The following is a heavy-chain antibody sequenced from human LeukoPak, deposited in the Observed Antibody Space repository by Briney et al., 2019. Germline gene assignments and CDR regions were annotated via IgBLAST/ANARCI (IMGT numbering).Heavy chain of an antibody. CDR2: IRYDGSNK. D-gene: IGHD3-3*01. CDR1: GFTFSSYG. Sequence: GGSLRLSCAASGFTFSSYGMHWVRQAPGKGLEWVAFIRYDGSNKYYADSVKGRFTISRDNSKNTLYLQMNSLRAEDTAVYYCAKAKTKTYYDFWSGHQGYFQHWGQGTLVTVSS. CDR3: AKAKTKTYYDFWSGHQGYFQH. J-gene: IGHJ1*01. V-gene: IGHV3-30*02.